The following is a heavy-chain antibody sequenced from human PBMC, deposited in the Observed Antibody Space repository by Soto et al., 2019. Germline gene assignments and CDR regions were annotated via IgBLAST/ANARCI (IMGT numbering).Heavy chain of an antibody. CDR3: ARMASSGTLNWFDP. CDR1: GYTFINYD. J-gene: IGHJ5*02. V-gene: IGHV1-8*02. Sequence: ASVKVSCKASGYTFINYDISWVRQATGQGLEWMGWMNPGSGKTGYANKFQGRVTMTRDDSTRTAHLELSSLTSEDTAVYYCARMASSGTLNWFDPWGKGTLVTVSP. CDR2: MNPGSGKT.